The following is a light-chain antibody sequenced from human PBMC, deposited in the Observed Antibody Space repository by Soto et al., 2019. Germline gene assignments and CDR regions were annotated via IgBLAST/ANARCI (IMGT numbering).Light chain of an antibody. V-gene: IGKV3-11*01. J-gene: IGKJ5*01. CDR3: QHRMNWPLT. CDR1: QTISSY. Sequence: EIVLTQSPATLSLSPGERATLSCRASQTISSYLLWYQQKPGQAPRLLIYDASTRATGIPARFSGSGSETDFTLTISSLEPEDFAVYYCQHRMNWPLTFGQGTLLEI. CDR2: DAS.